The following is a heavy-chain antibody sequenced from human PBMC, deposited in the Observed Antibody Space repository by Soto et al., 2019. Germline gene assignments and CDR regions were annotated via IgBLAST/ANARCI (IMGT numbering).Heavy chain of an antibody. CDR3: ARHHMAATDMYFDY. J-gene: IGHJ4*02. V-gene: IGHV4-31*03. CDR1: GGSISSGGYY. CDR2: IYDNDST. Sequence: QVQLQESGPGLVKPSQTLSLACTVSGGSISSGGYYWSWIRQHPGKGLEWIGYIYDNDSTYYNPSLTSRVTMSVDMSRNQFSLKLSSVTAADTAVYYCARHHMAATDMYFDYWGQGTLVTVYS. D-gene: IGHD6-19*01.